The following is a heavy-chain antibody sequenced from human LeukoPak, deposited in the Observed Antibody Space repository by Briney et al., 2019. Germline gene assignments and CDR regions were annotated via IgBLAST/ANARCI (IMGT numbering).Heavy chain of an antibody. CDR3: AKGDRGAFDI. D-gene: IGHD1-14*01. V-gene: IGHV3-9*03. Sequence: GGSLRLSCAASGFTFDDYAMHWVRQAPGKGLEWVSGISWNSGSIGYADSVKGRFTISRDNAKNSLYLQMNSLRAEDMALYYCAKGDRGAFDIWGQGTMVTISS. CDR1: GFTFDDYA. J-gene: IGHJ3*02. CDR2: ISWNSGSI.